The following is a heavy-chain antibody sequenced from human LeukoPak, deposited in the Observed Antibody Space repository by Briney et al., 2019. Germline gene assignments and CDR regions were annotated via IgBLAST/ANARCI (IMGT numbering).Heavy chain of an antibody. CDR3: ARETHGYYYDSSGSDAFDI. D-gene: IGHD3-22*01. J-gene: IGHJ3*02. CDR1: GYTFTSYY. V-gene: IGHV1-69*13. Sequence: ASVKVSCKASGYTFTSYYMHWVRQAPGQGLEWMGGIIPIFGTANYAQKFQGRVTITADESTSTAYMELSSLRSEDTAVYYCARETHGYYYDSSGSDAFDIWGQGTMVTVSS. CDR2: IIPIFGTA.